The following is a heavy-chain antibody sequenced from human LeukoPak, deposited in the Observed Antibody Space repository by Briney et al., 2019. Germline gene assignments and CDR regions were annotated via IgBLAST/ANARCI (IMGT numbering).Heavy chain of an antibody. CDR2: INPSGGST. CDR1: GYTFTSYY. Sequence: ASVKVSCKASGYTFTSYYMHWVRQAPGQGLEWMGIINPSGGSTSYAQKFQGRVTMTRDTSISTAYMELSRLRSDDTAVYYCAREQWLATGAFDIWGQGTMVTVSS. J-gene: IGHJ3*02. CDR3: AREQWLATGAFDI. V-gene: IGHV1-46*01. D-gene: IGHD6-19*01.